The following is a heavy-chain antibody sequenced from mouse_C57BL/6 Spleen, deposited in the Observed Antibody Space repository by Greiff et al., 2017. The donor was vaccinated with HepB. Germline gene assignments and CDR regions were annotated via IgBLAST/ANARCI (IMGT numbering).Heavy chain of an antibody. CDR3: ASSGVYYYGRREYYFDY. D-gene: IGHD1-1*01. CDR1: GYTFTSYW. J-gene: IGHJ2*01. CDR2: IHPNSGST. V-gene: IGHV1-64*01. Sequence: VQLQQPGAELVKPGASVKLSCKASGYTFTSYWMHWVKQRPGQGLEWIGMIHPNSGSTNYNEKFKSKATLTVDKSSSTAYMQLSSLTSEDSAVYYCASSGVYYYGRREYYFDYWGQGTTLTVSS.